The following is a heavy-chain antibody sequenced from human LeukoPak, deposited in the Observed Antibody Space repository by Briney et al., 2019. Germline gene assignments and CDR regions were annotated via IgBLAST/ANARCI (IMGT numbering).Heavy chain of an antibody. J-gene: IGHJ5*02. CDR1: GGTFSSYA. CDR2: INPNSGGT. V-gene: IGHV1-2*02. D-gene: IGHD2-2*02. Sequence: SVKVSCKASGGTFSSYAISWVRQAPGQGLEWMGWINPNSGGTNYAQKFQGRVTMTRDTSISTAYMELSRLRSDDTAVYYCARGPGARDRYCSSTSCYTVANWFDPWGQGTLVTVPS. CDR3: ARGPGARDRYCSSTSCYTVANWFDP.